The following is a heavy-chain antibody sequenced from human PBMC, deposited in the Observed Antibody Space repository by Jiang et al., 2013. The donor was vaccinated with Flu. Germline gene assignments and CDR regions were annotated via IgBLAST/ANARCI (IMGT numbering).Heavy chain of an antibody. CDR2: ISWDGGST. V-gene: IGHV3-43*01. Sequence: VQLVESGGVVVQPGGSLRLSCAASGFTFDDYTMHWVRQAPGKGLEWVSLISWDGGSTYYADSVKGRFTISRDNSKNSLYLQMNSLRTEDTALYYCAKDIGARDSSGYYGVGDYWGQGTLVTVSS. CDR3: AKDIGARDSSGYYGVGDY. D-gene: IGHD3-22*01. J-gene: IGHJ4*02. CDR1: GFTFDDYT.